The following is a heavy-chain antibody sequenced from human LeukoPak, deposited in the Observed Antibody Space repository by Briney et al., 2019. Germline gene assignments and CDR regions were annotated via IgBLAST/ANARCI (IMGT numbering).Heavy chain of an antibody. CDR1: DFTFGAYT. CDR3: AKFVASATDDAFDI. D-gene: IGHD6-19*01. CDR2: ISFSGDTI. J-gene: IGHJ3*02. V-gene: IGHV3-48*01. Sequence: GGALRLSCAASDFTFGAYTTNWVRQAPGKGLEGLSYISFSGDTIYYSDSVRGRFTISRDNSKNTLYLQMKRLRGEDTAVYYCAKFVASATDDAFDIWGQGTMVTVSS.